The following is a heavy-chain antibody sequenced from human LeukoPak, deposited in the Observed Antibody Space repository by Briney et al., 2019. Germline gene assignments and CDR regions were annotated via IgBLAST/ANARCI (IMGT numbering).Heavy chain of an antibody. V-gene: IGHV3-74*01. J-gene: IGHJ4*02. CDR2: INSDASTT. CDR1: GFTLRNYW. Sequence: GGSLRLSRTASGFTLRNYWMHWVRQAPGKGLVWVSRINSDASTTSYADSVKGRFTISRDNAKNTLYLQMNSLRVEDTAVYYCARGRGIAAATNPNDYWGQGTLVSVSS. D-gene: IGHD1-26*01. CDR3: ARGRGIAAATNPNDY.